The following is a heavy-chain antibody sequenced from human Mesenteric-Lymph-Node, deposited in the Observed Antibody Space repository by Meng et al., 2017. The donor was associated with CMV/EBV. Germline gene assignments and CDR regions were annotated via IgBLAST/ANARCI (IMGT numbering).Heavy chain of an antibody. Sequence: GGSLRLSCAASGFSFSNYAINWVRQAPGKGLEWVSSISSSSGYIYYADSVKGRFTISRDNAQKSLFLQMDSLRAEDTGVYYCARDPRVKSYVVVPAASDYWGQGTMVTVSS. CDR1: GFSFSNYA. J-gene: IGHJ4*02. D-gene: IGHD2-2*01. CDR3: ARDPRVKSYVVVPAASDY. CDR2: ISSSSGYI. V-gene: IGHV3-21*01.